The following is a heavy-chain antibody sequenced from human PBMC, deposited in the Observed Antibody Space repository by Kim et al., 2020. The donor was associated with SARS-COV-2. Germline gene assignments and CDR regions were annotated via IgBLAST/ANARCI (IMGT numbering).Heavy chain of an antibody. D-gene: IGHD3-3*01. Sequence: GGSLRLSCAASGFTFSSYAMHWVRQAPGKGLEWVAVISYDGSNKYYADSVKGRFTISRDNSKNTLYLQMNSLRAEDTAVYYCARGKFYDFWSAYGDYYYYGMDVWGQGTTVTVSS. J-gene: IGHJ6*02. CDR1: GFTFSSYA. V-gene: IGHV3-30-3*01. CDR3: ARGKFYDFWSAYGDYYYYGMDV. CDR2: ISYDGSNK.